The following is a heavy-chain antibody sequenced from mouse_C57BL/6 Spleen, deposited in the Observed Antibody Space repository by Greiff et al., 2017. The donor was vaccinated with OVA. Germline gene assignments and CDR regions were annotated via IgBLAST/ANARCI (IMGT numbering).Heavy chain of an antibody. CDR1: GYTFTTYP. V-gene: IGHV1-47*01. CDR3: ARFADEGSYFEY. J-gene: IGHJ2*01. CDR2: FHPSNDNT. Sequence: QVQLQQSGAELVKPGASVKMSCKASGYTFTTYPIQWMKQNHEQSLEWIGNFHPSNDNTKYNEKFKGKATLTVEKSSSTVYLELSRLTSDDSAVYYWARFADEGSYFEYWGKGTTLTVSS.